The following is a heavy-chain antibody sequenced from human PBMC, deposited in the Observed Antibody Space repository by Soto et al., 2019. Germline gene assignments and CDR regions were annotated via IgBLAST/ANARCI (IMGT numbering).Heavy chain of an antibody. CDR2: ISYDGSNK. V-gene: IGHV3-30-3*01. Sequence: PGGSLRLSFAASGFTFSSYAMPWVRQAPGKGLEWVAVISYDGSNKYYADSVKGRFTISRDNSKNTLYLQMNSLRAEDTAVYYCARIPMMSRAFDIWGQGTMVTVSS. J-gene: IGHJ3*02. CDR1: GFTFSSYA. D-gene: IGHD2-2*01. CDR3: ARIPMMSRAFDI.